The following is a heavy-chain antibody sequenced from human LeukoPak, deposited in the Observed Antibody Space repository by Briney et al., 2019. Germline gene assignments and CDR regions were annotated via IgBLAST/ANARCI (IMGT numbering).Heavy chain of an antibody. Sequence: GGSLRLSCAASGFTFSSSWMTWVRQAPGKGLEWVANIKQDGSEIYYVDSVKGRFTISRDNAKNSLYLQMNSLGAEDTALYYCARRGTSSSWAHFDFWGQGTLVTVSS. V-gene: IGHV3-7*05. CDR2: IKQDGSEI. CDR3: ARRGTSSSWAHFDF. J-gene: IGHJ4*02. CDR1: GFTFSSSW. D-gene: IGHD6-13*01.